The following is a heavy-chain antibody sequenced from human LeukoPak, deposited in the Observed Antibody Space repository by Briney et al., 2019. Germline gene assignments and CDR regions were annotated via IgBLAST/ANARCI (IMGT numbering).Heavy chain of an antibody. V-gene: IGHV1-18*01. CDR1: VYTLTGYG. J-gene: IGHJ3*02. CDR3: ARVWYPPDCFDI. CDR2: ISVYNGVT. Sequence: GASEKVSCEASVYTLTGYGITWVRQAPGQGLDWVGWISVYNGVTNFAQKFQGRVTMTTDTSTNTAYMELRSLRSDDTAVYYCARVWYPPDCFDIWGQGTMVTVSS. D-gene: IGHD6-13*01.